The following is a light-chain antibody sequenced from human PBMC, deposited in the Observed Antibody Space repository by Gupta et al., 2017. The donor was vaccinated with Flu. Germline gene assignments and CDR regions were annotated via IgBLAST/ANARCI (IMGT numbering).Light chain of an antibody. CDR1: SSNIGNNA. CDR2: GSN. V-gene: IGLV1-44*01. J-gene: IGLJ1*01. Sequence: SSNIGNNAVNWYPAVPGNAPKLLIYGSNPRPSGGPERFSGSKSGTSASLAIRGLQSEDEADYFLAAWEDSLNGHYVFGTGTKVTAL. CDR3: AAWEDSLNGHYV.